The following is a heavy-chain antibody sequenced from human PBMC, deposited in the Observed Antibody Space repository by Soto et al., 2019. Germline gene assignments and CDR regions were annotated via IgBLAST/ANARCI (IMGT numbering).Heavy chain of an antibody. CDR2: ISWDGGST. CDR3: AKDSVVGATRQYYFDY. V-gene: IGHV3-43D*03. CDR1: GFTFDDYA. D-gene: IGHD1-26*01. J-gene: IGHJ4*02. Sequence: GGSLRLSCAASGFTFDDYAMHWVRQAPGKGLEWVSLISWDGGSTYYADSVKGRFTISRDNSKNSLYLQMNSLRAEDAALYYCAKDSVVGATRQYYFDYWGQGTLVTVSS.